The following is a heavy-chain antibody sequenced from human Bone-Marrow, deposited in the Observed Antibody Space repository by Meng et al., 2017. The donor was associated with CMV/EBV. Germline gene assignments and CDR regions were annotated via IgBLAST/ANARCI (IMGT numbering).Heavy chain of an antibody. D-gene: IGHD4-11*01. CDR3: ARGGRSKVYYYGMDV. Sequence: ASVKVSCKASGYTFTSYDINWVRQATGQGLEWMGWMNPNSGNTGYAQKFQGRVTITRNTSISTAYMELSSLRSEDTAVYYCARGGRSKVYYYGMDVWGQGTTVTVSS. CDR2: MNPNSGNT. V-gene: IGHV1-8*03. CDR1: GYTFTSYD. J-gene: IGHJ6*02.